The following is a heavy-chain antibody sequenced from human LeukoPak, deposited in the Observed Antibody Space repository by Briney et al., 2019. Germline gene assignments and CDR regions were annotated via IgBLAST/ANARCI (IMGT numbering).Heavy chain of an antibody. CDR2: INIISSEI. CDR1: GFTFSSYS. Sequence: GGSLRLSCAASGFTFSSYSMNWVRQAPGKGLEWVSYINIISSEIYYGDSVKGRFTISTDNAKNSVYLQMNGLRDEDTAVYYCARDRAYAFDNWGQGTMVTVSS. J-gene: IGHJ3*02. D-gene: IGHD3-10*01. CDR3: ARDRAYAFDN. V-gene: IGHV3-48*02.